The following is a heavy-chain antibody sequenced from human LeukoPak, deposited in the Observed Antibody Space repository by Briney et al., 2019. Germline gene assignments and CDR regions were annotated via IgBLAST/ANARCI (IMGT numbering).Heavy chain of an antibody. Sequence: SGTLSLTCSVSGGSIANYYWSWIRQPPGKGLEWIGYIYYVGSTNYNPSLKSRVTISVDTSKNQFSLTLTSVTAADTAMYYCARDGGRAVSPLGAFDFWGQGTVVTVSS. CDR2: IYYVGST. V-gene: IGHV4-59*01. CDR3: ARDGGRAVSPLGAFDF. J-gene: IGHJ3*01. D-gene: IGHD3-16*01. CDR1: GGSIANYY.